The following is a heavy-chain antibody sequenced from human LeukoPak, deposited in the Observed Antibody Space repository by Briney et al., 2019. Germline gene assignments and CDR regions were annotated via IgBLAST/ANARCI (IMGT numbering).Heavy chain of an antibody. D-gene: IGHD5-18*01. Sequence: SETLSLTCAVYGGSFGGYYWSWIRQPPGKGLEWIGEINHSGSTNYNPSLKSRVTISVDTSKNQFSLKLSSVTAADTAVYYCARFSLTAMEDYWGQGTLVTVSS. CDR3: ARFSLTAMEDY. J-gene: IGHJ4*02. V-gene: IGHV4-34*01. CDR1: GGSFGGYY. CDR2: INHSGST.